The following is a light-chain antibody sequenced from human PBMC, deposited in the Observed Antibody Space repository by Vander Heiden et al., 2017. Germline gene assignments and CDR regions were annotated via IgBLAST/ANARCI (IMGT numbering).Light chain of an antibody. CDR2: GNS. CDR1: SANIGSNT. Sequence: QSLLTHPPSASGTPGQWVTISCSGSSANIGSNTVNWYQQRPGTAPNLLVYGNSRRPTGIPDRFSGSKSDTSASLAISRLQSEDEADYYCAAWDDSMNVLFGGGTKLTVL. V-gene: IGLV1-44*01. CDR3: AAWDDSMNVL. J-gene: IGLJ2*01.